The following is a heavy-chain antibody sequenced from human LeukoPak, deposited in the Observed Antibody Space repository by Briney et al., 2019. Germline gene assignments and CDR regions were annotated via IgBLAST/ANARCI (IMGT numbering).Heavy chain of an antibody. CDR1: GGSISSSSYY. J-gene: IGHJ6*03. CDR3: ARGGVDTAMVPISIYYYYYYMDV. V-gene: IGHV4-39*07. CDR2: INYSGST. Sequence: PSETLSLTCTVSGGSISSSSYYWGWLRQPPGTGLEWIGSINYSGSTYYNSSLKSRVTISVDTSKNQFSLKLSSVTAADTAVYYCARGGVDTAMVPISIYYYYYYMDVWGKGTTVTVSS. D-gene: IGHD5-18*01.